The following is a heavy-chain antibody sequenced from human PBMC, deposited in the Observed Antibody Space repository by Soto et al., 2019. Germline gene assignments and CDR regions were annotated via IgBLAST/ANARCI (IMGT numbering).Heavy chain of an antibody. CDR2: ISGSGGST. Sequence: PGGSLRLSCAASGFTVSSYAMSWVRQAPGKGLEWVSAISGSGGSTYYADSVKGRFTISRDNSKNTLYLQMNSLRAEDTAVYYCATTPPSASYYNWGLYFDYWGQGTLVTVSS. V-gene: IGHV3-23*01. J-gene: IGHJ4*02. CDR3: ATTPPSASYYNWGLYFDY. CDR1: GFTVSSYA. D-gene: IGHD3-10*01.